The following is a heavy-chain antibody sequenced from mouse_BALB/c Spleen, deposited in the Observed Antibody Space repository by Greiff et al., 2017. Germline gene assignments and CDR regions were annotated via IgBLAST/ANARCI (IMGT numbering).Heavy chain of an antibody. CDR2: IYPGDGDT. CDR1: GYTFTSYW. Sequence: QVQLQQSGAELARPGASVKLSCKASGYTFTSYWMQWVKQRPGQGLEWIGAIYPGDGDTRYTQKFKGKATLTADKSSSTAYMQLSSLASEDSAVYYCATNRYYFDYWGQGTTLTVSS. D-gene: IGHD6-1*01. J-gene: IGHJ2*01. CDR3: ATNRYYFDY. V-gene: IGHV1-87*01.